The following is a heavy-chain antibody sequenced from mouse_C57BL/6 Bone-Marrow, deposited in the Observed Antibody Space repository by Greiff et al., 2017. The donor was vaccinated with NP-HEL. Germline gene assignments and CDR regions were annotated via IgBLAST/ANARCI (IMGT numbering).Heavy chain of an antibody. CDR1: GYTFTSYW. V-gene: IGHV1-61*01. CDR2: IYPSDSET. CDR3: ARSGTIVTRGFAY. Sequence: VQLQQPGAELVRPGSPVKLSCKASGYTFTSYWMDWVKQRPGQGLEWIGNIYPSDSETHYNQKFKDKATLTVDKSSSTAYMQLSSLTSEDSAVYYCARSGTIVTRGFAYWGQGTLVTVSA. D-gene: IGHD2-5*01. J-gene: IGHJ3*01.